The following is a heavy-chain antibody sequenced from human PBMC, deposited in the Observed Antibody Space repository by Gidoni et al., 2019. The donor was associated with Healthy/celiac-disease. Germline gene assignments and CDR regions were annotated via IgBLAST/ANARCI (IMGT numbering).Heavy chain of an antibody. CDR3: AREDSSGQGY. V-gene: IGHV4-59*01. CDR1: GGSISSYY. CDR2: IYYSGST. J-gene: IGHJ4*02. D-gene: IGHD3-22*01. Sequence: QVQLQESGPGLVKPSETLSLTCTVSGGSISSYYWSWIRQPPGKGLEWIGYIYYSGSTNYNPSLKSRVTISVDTSKNQFSLKLSSVTAADTAVYYCAREDSSGQGYWGQGTLVTVSS.